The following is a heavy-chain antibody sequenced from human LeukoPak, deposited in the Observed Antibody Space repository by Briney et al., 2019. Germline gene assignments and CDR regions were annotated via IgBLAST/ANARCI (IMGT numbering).Heavy chain of an antibody. V-gene: IGHV3-30*02. CDR2: IWYGGSNK. Sequence: GGSLRLSCAASGFTFSSYGMHWVRQAPGKGLEWVAVIWYGGSNKYYADSVKGRFTISRDNSKNTLYLQMNSLRAEDTAVYYCAKVGPTVTTPFDYWGQGTLVTVSS. CDR1: GFTFSSYG. D-gene: IGHD4-17*01. J-gene: IGHJ4*02. CDR3: AKVGPTVTTPFDY.